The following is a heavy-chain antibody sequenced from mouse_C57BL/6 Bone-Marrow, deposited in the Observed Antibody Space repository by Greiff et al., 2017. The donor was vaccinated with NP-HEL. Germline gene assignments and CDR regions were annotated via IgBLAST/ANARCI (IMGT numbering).Heavy chain of an antibody. CDR3: ARDRHGSSLYWYFDV. J-gene: IGHJ1*03. Sequence: EVQVVESEGGLVQPGSSMKLSCTASGFTFSDYYMAWVRPVPEKGLEWVANINYDGSSTYYLDSLKSRFIISRDNAKNILYLQMSSLKSEDTATYYCARDRHGSSLYWYFDVWGTGTTVTVSS. CDR1: GFTFSDYY. D-gene: IGHD1-1*01. V-gene: IGHV5-16*01. CDR2: INYDGSST.